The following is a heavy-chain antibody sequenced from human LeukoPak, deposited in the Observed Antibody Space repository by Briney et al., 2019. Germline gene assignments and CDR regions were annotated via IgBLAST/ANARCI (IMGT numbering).Heavy chain of an antibody. CDR1: GFTFSSYA. CDR3: ARGPSGSYYVTDQ. Sequence: GGSLRLSCAASGFTFSSYAMHWVRQAPGKGLEYVSAISSNGGSTYYANSVKGRFTISRDNSKNTLYLQMGSLTSEDMAVYYCARGPSGSYYVTDQWGQGALVTVSS. D-gene: IGHD1-26*01. J-gene: IGHJ4*02. CDR2: ISSNGGST. V-gene: IGHV3-64*01.